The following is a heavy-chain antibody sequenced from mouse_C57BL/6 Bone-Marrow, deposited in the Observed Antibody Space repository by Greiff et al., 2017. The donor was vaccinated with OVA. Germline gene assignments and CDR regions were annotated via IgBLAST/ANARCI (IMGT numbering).Heavy chain of an antibody. V-gene: IGHV1-42*01. CDR1: GYSFTGYY. J-gene: IGHJ4*01. D-gene: IGHD1-1*01. CDR3: ASTTTVNYAMDY. CDR2: INPSTGGT. Sequence: VQLQQSGPELVKPGASVKISCKASGYSFTGYYMNWVKQSPEKSLEWIGEINPSTGGTTYNQKFKAKATLTVDKSSSTAYMQLKSLTSEDSAVYYCASTTTVNYAMDYWGQGTSVTVSS.